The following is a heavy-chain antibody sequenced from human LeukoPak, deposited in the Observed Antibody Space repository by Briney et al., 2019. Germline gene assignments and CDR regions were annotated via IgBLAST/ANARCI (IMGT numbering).Heavy chain of an antibody. CDR1: GGSISSYY. CDR2: IYTSGST. J-gene: IGHJ6*03. D-gene: IGHD6-13*01. CDR3: ARENSQQLVRFYYYYMDV. V-gene: IGHV4-4*07. Sequence: SETLSLTCTVSGGSISSYYWSWIRQPAGKGLEWIGRIYTSGSTNYNPSLKSRVTMSVDTSKNQFSLKLSSVTAADTAVHYCARENSQQLVRFYYYYMDVWGKGTTVTVSS.